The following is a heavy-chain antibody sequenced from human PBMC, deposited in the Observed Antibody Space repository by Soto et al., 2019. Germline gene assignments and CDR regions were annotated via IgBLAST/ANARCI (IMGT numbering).Heavy chain of an antibody. CDR3: ARAGVSSSWYRVYYYYYYMDI. CDR2: IKQDGSEK. Sequence: GGSLRLSCAASGFTFSSYWMSWVRQAPGKGLEWVANIKQDGSEKYYVDSVKGRFTISRDNAKNSLYLQMNSLRAEDTAVYYCARAGVSSSWYRVYYYYYYMDIWGKGTTVTVSS. J-gene: IGHJ6*03. CDR1: GFTFSSYW. V-gene: IGHV3-7*01. D-gene: IGHD6-13*01.